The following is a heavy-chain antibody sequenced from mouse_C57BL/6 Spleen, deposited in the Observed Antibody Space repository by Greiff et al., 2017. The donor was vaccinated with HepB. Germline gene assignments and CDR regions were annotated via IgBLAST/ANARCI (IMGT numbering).Heavy chain of an antibody. CDR1: GYSFTGYY. D-gene: IGHD2-3*01. CDR2: INPSTGGT. J-gene: IGHJ1*03. CDR3: ARGGNDGYYEDWYFDV. Sequence: EVQLQQSGPELVKPGASVKISCKASGYSFTGYYMNWVKQSPEKSLEWIGEINPSTGGTTYNQKFKAKATLTVDKSSSTAYMQLKSLTSEDSAVYYCARGGNDGYYEDWYFDVWGTGTTVTVSS. V-gene: IGHV1-42*01.